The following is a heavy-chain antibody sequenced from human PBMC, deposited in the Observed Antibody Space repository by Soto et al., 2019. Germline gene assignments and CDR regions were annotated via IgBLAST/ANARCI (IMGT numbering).Heavy chain of an antibody. V-gene: IGHV3-13*04. CDR3: ARAFLTGVLDY. D-gene: IGHD3-10*01. CDR1: GFTFSSYD. Sequence: EVQLVESGGGLVQPGGSLRLSCAASGFTFSSYDMHWVRQVTGKGLEWVSAIGTAGDAYYPNSVKGRFTISRENAKNSLYLQMNSLRAGDTDVYYCARAFLTGVLDYWGQGTLVTVSS. J-gene: IGHJ4*02. CDR2: IGTAGDA.